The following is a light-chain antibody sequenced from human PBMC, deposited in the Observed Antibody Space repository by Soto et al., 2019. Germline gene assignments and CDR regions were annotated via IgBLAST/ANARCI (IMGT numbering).Light chain of an antibody. V-gene: IGKV1-39*01. Sequence: DIQMTQTPSSLSASVGDRVTITCRASQTIRSYLNWYQQKPGKAPKLLIYGASNLQSGVPSRYIGSGSGIDCTLTISSLQPEDFATYYCQQSYSTPYTFGQGTRLDIK. CDR1: QTIRSY. CDR2: GAS. J-gene: IGKJ5*01. CDR3: QQSYSTPYT.